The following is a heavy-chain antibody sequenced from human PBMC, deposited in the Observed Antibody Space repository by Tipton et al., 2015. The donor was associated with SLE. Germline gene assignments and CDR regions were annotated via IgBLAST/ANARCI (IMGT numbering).Heavy chain of an antibody. Sequence: TLSLTCTDSGDTVTSRNYYWGWARQPPGEGLEWIANINYSGSIYYNPYLKSRVTISVDTSKKEVSLKLSSVTAADTAVYYCARILIPVGFDVWGQGTLVIVSS. V-gene: IGHV4-39*07. D-gene: IGHD2-21*01. CDR1: GDTVTSRNYY. CDR2: INYSGSI. CDR3: ARILIPVGFDV. J-gene: IGHJ3*01.